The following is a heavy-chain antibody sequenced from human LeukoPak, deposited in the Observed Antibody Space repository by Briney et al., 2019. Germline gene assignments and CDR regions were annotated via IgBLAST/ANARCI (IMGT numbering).Heavy chain of an antibody. Sequence: CETLALTCSVSGGSISSDHWNWIRQTPGKGLEWIGCIYYSGRTYYNPSLKSRVTISVDMSKSQFSLRLTSVTAADTAVYYCARKNDFEIWDQGTLATVTS. V-gene: IGHV4-59*01. CDR2: IYYSGRT. J-gene: IGHJ3*02. CDR1: GGSISSDH. CDR3: ARKNDFEI. D-gene: IGHD2/OR15-2a*01.